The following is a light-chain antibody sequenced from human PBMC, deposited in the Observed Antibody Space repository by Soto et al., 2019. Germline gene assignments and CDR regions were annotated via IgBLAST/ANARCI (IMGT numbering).Light chain of an antibody. CDR2: EVS. Sequence: QSALTQPPSASGSLGQSVTISCTGTSSDVGGYNYVSWYQQHPGKAPKLMIYEVSERPSGVPDRFSGSKSGNTASLTVSGLQAEDEADYYCSSYVGGNIVAFGGGTQLTVL. J-gene: IGLJ2*01. CDR1: SSDVGGYNY. V-gene: IGLV2-8*01. CDR3: SSYVGGNIVA.